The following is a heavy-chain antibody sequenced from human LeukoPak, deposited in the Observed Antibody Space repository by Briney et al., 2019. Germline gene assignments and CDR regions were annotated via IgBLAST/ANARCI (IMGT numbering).Heavy chain of an antibody. CDR2: IYHSGST. V-gene: IGHV4-30-2*01. J-gene: IGHJ5*02. D-gene: IGHD4-17*01. CDR1: GGSISSGGYS. Sequence: SETLSLTCAVSGGSISSGGYSWSWIRQPPGKGLEWIGYIYHSGSTYYNPSLKSRVTISVDRSKNQFSLKLSSVTAADTAVYYCARTHLTTVSIWFDPWGQGTLVTVSS. CDR3: ARTHLTTVSIWFDP.